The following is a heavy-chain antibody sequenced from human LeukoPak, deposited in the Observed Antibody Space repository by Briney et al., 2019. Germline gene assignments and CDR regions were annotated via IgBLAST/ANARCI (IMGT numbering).Heavy chain of an antibody. CDR1: GGSISSYY. D-gene: IGHD1-7*01. J-gene: IGHJ4*02. CDR3: ARGSRELYYFDY. CDR2: IYYSGST. Sequence: SETLSLTCTVSGGSISSYYWSWIRQPPGKGLEWIGYIYYSGSTKYNPSLKSRVTISVDASKTQFSLKLNSVTAVDTAVYYCARGSRELYYFDYWGQGTLVTVSS. V-gene: IGHV4-59*01.